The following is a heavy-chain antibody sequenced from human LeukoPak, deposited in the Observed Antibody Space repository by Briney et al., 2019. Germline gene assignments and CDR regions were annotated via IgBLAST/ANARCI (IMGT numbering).Heavy chain of an antibody. V-gene: IGHV3-7*02. J-gene: IGHJ3*02. D-gene: IGHD3-10*02. CDR1: GFTFSSYS. CDR3: ATTMWDEGAFDI. CDR2: IKQDGSEK. Sequence: GGSLRLSCAASGFTFSSYSMNWVRQAPGKGLEWVANIKQDGSEKYYVDSVKGRFTISRDNAKNSLFLQMNGLRAEDTAVYYCATTMWDEGAFDIWGQGTMVTVSS.